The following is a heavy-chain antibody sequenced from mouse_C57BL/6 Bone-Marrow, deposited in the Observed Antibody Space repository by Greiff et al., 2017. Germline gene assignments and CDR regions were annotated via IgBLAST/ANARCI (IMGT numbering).Heavy chain of an antibody. J-gene: IGHJ1*03. CDR1: GYTFTSYW. CDR3: ARENGYGSSFYWYFDV. CDR2: IYPSDSET. D-gene: IGHD1-1*01. V-gene: IGHV1-61*01. Sequence: VQLQQPGAELVRPGSSVKLSCKASGYTFTSYWMDWVKQRPGQGLEWIGNIYPSDSETHYNQKFEEKATLTVDKSSSTAYMQLSSLTSEDSAVYYCARENGYGSSFYWYFDVWGTGTAATVSA.